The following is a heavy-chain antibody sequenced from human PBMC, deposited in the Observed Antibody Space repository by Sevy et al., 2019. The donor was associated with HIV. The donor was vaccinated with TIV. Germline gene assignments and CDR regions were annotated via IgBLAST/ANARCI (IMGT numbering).Heavy chain of an antibody. CDR1: GGSISSISNY. CDR3: ASRSPFYHYMDV. CDR2: LYYGGTT. Sequence: SETLSLTCGVSGGSISSISNYWGWIRQPPGRELEWIGSLYYGGTTYYNPSLQRRVRISGNTSKNLFSLDLTSVTAADAAVYYGASRSPFYHYMDVWGKGTTVTVSS. V-gene: IGHV4-39*01. J-gene: IGHJ6*03.